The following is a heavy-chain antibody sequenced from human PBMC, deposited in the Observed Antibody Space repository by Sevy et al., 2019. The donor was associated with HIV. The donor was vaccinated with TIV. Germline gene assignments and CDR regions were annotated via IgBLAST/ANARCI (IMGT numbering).Heavy chain of an antibody. CDR3: ARGLVNWDGMYV. CDR1: GFTFSNYN. Sequence: GGSLRLSCAASGFTFSNYNMNWVRQAPGKGLEWVSFISFMSNYIYYGDSVKGRFTISRDNAKNSVYLQMNSLRAEDTAVYYCARGLVNWDGMYVWGQGTTVTVSS. V-gene: IGHV3-21*01. J-gene: IGHJ6*02. D-gene: IGHD7-27*01. CDR2: ISFMSNYI.